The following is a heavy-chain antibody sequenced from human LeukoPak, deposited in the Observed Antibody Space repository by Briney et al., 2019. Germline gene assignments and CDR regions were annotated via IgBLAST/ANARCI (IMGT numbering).Heavy chain of an antibody. V-gene: IGHV3-9*01. CDR3: VKQNY. CDR2: ISWNSGSI. CDR1: GFTFDDYA. Sequence: GGSLRLSCAASGFTFDDYAMHWVRQAPGKGLEWVSGISWNSGSIGYADSVKGRFTISRDNAKNSLYLQMNSLRAGDTALYYCVKQNYWGQGTLVTVSS. J-gene: IGHJ4*02.